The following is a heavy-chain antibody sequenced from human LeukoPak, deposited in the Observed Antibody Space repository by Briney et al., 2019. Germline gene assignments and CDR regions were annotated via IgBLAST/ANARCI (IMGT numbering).Heavy chain of an antibody. Sequence: KPSETLSLTCTVSGGSISSYYWSWIRQPPGKGLEWIGYIYYSGSTNYNPSLKSRVTISVDTSKNQFSLKLSSVTAADTAVYYCARQVADYDILTGYYIFDYWGQGTLVTVSS. D-gene: IGHD3-9*01. V-gene: IGHV4-59*01. CDR2: IYYSGST. CDR3: ARQVADYDILTGYYIFDY. J-gene: IGHJ4*02. CDR1: GGSISSYY.